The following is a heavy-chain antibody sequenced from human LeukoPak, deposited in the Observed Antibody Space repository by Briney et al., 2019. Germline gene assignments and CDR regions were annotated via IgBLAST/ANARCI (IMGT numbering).Heavy chain of an antibody. D-gene: IGHD5-12*01. J-gene: IGHJ4*02. CDR3: ARGVVATIGFDY. V-gene: IGHV4-31*03. CDR2: IYYSGST. Sequence: SQTLSLTCTVSGGSISSGGYYWSWIRQHPGTGLEWIGYIYYSGSTYYNPSLKSRVTISVDTSKNQFSLKLSSVTAADTAVYYCARGVVATIGFDYWGQGTLVTVSS. CDR1: GGSISSGGYY.